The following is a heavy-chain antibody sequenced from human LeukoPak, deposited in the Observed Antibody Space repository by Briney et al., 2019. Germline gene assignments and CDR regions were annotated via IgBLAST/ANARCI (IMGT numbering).Heavy chain of an antibody. D-gene: IGHD2/OR15-2a*01. CDR2: ISGSGYST. CDR3: DY. J-gene: IGHJ4*02. V-gene: IGHV3-23*01. Sequence: PGGSLRLSCVASGFTFSNYAMTWVRQAPGKGLEWVSAISGSGYSTYYADSVKGRFTISRDNSKNTLYLQMNSLYFCAQWSRYFDYWGQGTLVTVSS. CDR1: GFTFSNYA.